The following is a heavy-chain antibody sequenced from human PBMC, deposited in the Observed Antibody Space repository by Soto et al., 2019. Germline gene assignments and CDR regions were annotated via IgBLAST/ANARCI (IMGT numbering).Heavy chain of an antibody. J-gene: IGHJ4*02. D-gene: IGHD3-22*01. CDR3: AKDSFSSLYYYDSSGYYYDY. V-gene: IGHV3-23*01. Sequence: GGSLRLSCAASGFTFRSYAMSWVRQAPGKGLEWVSAISGSGGSTYYADSVKGRFTISRDNSKNTLYLQMNSLRAEDTAVYYCAKDSFSSLYYYDSSGYYYDYWGQGTLVTVSS. CDR1: GFTFRSYA. CDR2: ISGSGGST.